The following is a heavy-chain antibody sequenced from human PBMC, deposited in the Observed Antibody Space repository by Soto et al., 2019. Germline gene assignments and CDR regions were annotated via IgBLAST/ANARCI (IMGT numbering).Heavy chain of an antibody. D-gene: IGHD3-3*01. Sequence: EVQLVESGGGLIQPGGSLRLSCAASGFSVTNNYMNWVRQAPGKGLEWVSVLYRDGRTDYADSVRGRFTISRDNSKNTLYRQMDSLRAEDTAVYYCASHPTSTRVADRAPYDFWGQGTLVTVSS. V-gene: IGHV3-53*01. J-gene: IGHJ4*02. CDR3: ASHPTSTRVADRAPYDF. CDR2: LYRDGRT. CDR1: GFSVTNNY.